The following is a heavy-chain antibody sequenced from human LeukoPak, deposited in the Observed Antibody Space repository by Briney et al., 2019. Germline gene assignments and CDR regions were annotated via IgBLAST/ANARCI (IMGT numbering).Heavy chain of an antibody. CDR2: INHSGST. V-gene: IGHV4-34*01. CDR1: GGSFSGYY. J-gene: IGHJ4*02. Sequence: SETLSLTCAVYGGSFSGYYWSWIRQPPGKGLEWIGEINHSGSTNYNPSLKSRVTISVDTSENQFSLKLSSVTAADTAVYYCARGPKWLRLSYYFDYWGQGTLVTVSS. CDR3: ARGPKWLRLSYYFDY. D-gene: IGHD5-12*01.